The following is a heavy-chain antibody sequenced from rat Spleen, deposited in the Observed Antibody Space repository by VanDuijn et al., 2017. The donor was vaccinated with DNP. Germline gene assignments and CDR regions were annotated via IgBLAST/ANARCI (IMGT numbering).Heavy chain of an antibody. D-gene: IGHD1-12*02. CDR1: GYSITSNY. CDR3: ARAYYDGTYYPYWHFDF. Sequence: EVQLQESGPGLVKPSQSLSLTCSVTGYSITSNYWGWIRKFPRNKMEWMGYINFIGTTGYNPSLKGRISITRDTSKNQFFLQLNSVTTEDTATYYCARAYYDGTYYPYWHFDFWGPGTMVTVSS. CDR2: INFIGTT. V-gene: IGHV3-1*01. J-gene: IGHJ1*01.